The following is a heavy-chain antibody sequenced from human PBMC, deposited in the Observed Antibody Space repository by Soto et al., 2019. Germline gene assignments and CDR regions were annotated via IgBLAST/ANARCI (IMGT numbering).Heavy chain of an antibody. Sequence: GGSLRLSCAASGFTFSSYEMNWVRQAPGKGLEWVSYISSSGSTIYYADSVKGRFTISRDNAKNSLYLQMNSLRAEDTAVYYCAVHPSIAARHVDYWGQGPMVPVSS. V-gene: IGHV3-48*03. D-gene: IGHD6-6*01. CDR1: GFTFSSYE. CDR3: AVHPSIAARHVDY. CDR2: ISSSGSTI. J-gene: IGHJ4*02.